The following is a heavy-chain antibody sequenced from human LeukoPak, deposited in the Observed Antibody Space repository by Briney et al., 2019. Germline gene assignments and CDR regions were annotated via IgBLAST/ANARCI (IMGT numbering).Heavy chain of an antibody. Sequence: SETLSLTCAVYGGSFSGYYWSWIRQPPGKGLEWIGEINHSGSTNYNPSLKSRVTISVDTSKNQFSLKLSSVTAADTAVYYCARRTAWGSDAFDIWGQGTMVTVSS. CDR2: INHSGST. CDR3: ARRTAWGSDAFDI. J-gene: IGHJ3*02. CDR1: GGSFSGYY. V-gene: IGHV4-34*01. D-gene: IGHD7-27*01.